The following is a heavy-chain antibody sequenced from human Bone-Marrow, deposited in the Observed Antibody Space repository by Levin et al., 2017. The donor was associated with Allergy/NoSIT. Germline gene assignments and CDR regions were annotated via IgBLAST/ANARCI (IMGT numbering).Heavy chain of an antibody. CDR1: GDSISNYY. V-gene: IGHV4-59*01. CDR2: IYYSGST. CDR3: AGNRFTGSGMVGADY. Sequence: SETLSLTCTVSGDSISNYYWSWIRQPPGKGLEWIGYIYYSGSTNHNPSLRSRVTISVDTSKNQFSLKLSSVTAADTAMYYCAGNRFTGSGMVGADYWGQGTQVTFSS. D-gene: IGHD1-1*01. J-gene: IGHJ4*02.